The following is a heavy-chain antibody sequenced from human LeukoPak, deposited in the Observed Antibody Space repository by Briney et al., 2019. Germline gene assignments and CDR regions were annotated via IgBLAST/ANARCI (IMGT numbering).Heavy chain of an antibody. V-gene: IGHV3-7*01. D-gene: IGHD1-7*01. CDR3: ARTNSQARDYYYYMDV. J-gene: IGHJ6*03. CDR2: INQDGNEK. Sequence: GGSLRLSCAASGFTFTTYWMSWVRQAPGQGLGWVAKINQDGNEKYYVDSVKGRFTMSRDNAKNSLYLQMNSLRADDTAVYYCARTNSQARDYYYYMDVWGKGTTVTVSS. CDR1: GFTFTTYW.